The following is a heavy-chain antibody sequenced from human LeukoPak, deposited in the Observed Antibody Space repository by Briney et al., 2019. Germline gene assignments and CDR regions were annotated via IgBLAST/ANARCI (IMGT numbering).Heavy chain of an antibody. CDR1: GFTFSRYC. V-gene: IGHV3-30*18. J-gene: IGHJ4*02. CDR3: AKVHSSSWYPIDY. Sequence: PGGSLRLSCAASGFTFSRYCMHWVRQAPGKGLEWVAVISYDGSNKYYADSVKGQFTISRDNSNNTLYLQMNSLRAEDTAVYYCAKVHSSSWYPIDYWGQGTLVTVSS. D-gene: IGHD6-13*01. CDR2: ISYDGSNK.